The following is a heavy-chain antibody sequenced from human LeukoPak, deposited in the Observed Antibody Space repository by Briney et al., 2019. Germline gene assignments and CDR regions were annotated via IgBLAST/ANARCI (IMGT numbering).Heavy chain of an antibody. J-gene: IGHJ6*02. D-gene: IGHD3-3*01. CDR3: SEGQTMDGEVTPDGMDV. V-gene: IGHV3-23*01. CDR2: NSGSGGST. Sequence: PGGSLRLSCTASAFTFSSYAMSWVRHAPGKGLGWVSANSGSGGSTYYADSVECRFTISRDNYKNTLYLQMKSLRAEAEAADYYSEGQTMDGEVTPDGMDVWGQGTTVTVSS. CDR1: AFTFSSYA.